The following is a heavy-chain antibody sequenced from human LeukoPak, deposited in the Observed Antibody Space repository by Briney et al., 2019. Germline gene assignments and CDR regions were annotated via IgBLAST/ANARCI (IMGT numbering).Heavy chain of an antibody. V-gene: IGHV3-74*01. Sequence: GGSLRLPCAASGHTFSNYWTHWVRNAPGKGLVWVSHINRDGINTSYADSVKGLFTISRENAKNTLNLQMNSLRAEDTAVYYCAGDLGQDYDTSDNWFDPWGQGTLVTVSS. CDR3: AGDLGQDYDTSDNWFDP. J-gene: IGHJ5*02. D-gene: IGHD3-22*01. CDR2: INRDGINT. CDR1: GHTFSNYW.